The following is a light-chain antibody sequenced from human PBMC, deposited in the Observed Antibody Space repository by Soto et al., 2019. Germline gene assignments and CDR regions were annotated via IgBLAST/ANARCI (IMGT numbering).Light chain of an antibody. V-gene: IGLV1-44*01. J-gene: IGLJ2*01. CDR2: NNN. Sequence: QAVVTRPPSASETPGQRVTMSCSGRSSNIGSNTVNWYQQLPGTAPKLLIYNNNQRPSGVPDRFSGSKSGTSASLAISGLQSEDEADYYCAAWDDSLNGVLFGGGTKLTVL. CDR3: AAWDDSLNGVL. CDR1: SSNIGSNT.